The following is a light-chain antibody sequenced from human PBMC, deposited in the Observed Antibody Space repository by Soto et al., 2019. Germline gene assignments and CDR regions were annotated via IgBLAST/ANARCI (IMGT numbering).Light chain of an antibody. CDR1: QSVSSN. V-gene: IGKV3-15*01. CDR2: GAS. Sequence: EIVLTQSPATLSVSPGERATRSCRASQSVSSNLAWYQQKPGQAPRLFIYGASTRATAIPPRFSGSGSGTEFTLTISSLQSEDFAVYYCQQYDNWPITFGQGTRLEIK. J-gene: IGKJ5*01. CDR3: QQYDNWPIT.